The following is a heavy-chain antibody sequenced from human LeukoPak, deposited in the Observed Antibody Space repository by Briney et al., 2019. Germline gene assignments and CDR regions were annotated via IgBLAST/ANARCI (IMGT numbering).Heavy chain of an antibody. CDR3: ARESRDTAMATDY. D-gene: IGHD5-18*01. Sequence: GRSLKLSCAASKFTFSSYTMHWVRQAPGKGLDWVAVISYDGRNKYYGDSVKGRFTISRDNSKNTLYLQMNSLRPEDTAIYYCARESRDTAMATDYWGQGTLVTVSS. V-gene: IGHV3-30*04. CDR1: KFTFSSYT. CDR2: ISYDGRNK. J-gene: IGHJ4*02.